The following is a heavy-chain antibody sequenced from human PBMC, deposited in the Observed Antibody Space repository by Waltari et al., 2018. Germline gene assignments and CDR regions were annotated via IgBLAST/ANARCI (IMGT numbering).Heavy chain of an antibody. D-gene: IGHD6-19*01. CDR2: IWYDGSNK. J-gene: IGHJ4*02. V-gene: IGHV3-33*01. Sequence: QVQLVESGGGVVQPGRSLRLSCAASGFTFSSYGMHWVRQAPGKGLEWVAVIWYDGSNKYYADSVKGRFTISRDNSKNTLYLQMNSLRAEDTAVYYCARVNSSGSLDYWGQGTLVTVSS. CDR1: GFTFSSYG. CDR3: ARVNSSGSLDY.